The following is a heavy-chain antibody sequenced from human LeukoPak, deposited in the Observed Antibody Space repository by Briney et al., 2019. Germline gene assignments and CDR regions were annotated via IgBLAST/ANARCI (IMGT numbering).Heavy chain of an antibody. Sequence: SETLPLTCAVYGGSFSGYYWSWIRQPPGKGLEWIGEINHSGSTNYNPSLKSRVTISVDTSKNQFSLKLSSVTAAGTAVYYCARTRGSYGDSENYYYYYMDVWGKGTTVTVSS. CDR1: GGSFSGYY. CDR3: ARTRGSYGDSENYYYYYMDV. CDR2: INHSGST. J-gene: IGHJ6*03. D-gene: IGHD4-17*01. V-gene: IGHV4-34*01.